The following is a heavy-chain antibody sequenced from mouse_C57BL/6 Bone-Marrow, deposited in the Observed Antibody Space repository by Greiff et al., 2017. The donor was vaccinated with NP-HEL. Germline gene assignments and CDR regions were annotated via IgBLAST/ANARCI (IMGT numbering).Heavy chain of an antibody. V-gene: IGHV14-4*01. CDR1: GFNIKDDY. J-gene: IGHJ3*01. Sequence: QLQQSGAELVRPGASVKLSCTASGFNIKDDYMHWVKQRPEQGLEWIGWIDPENGDTEYASKFQGKATITADTSSNTAYLQLSSLTSEDTAVYYCTRNWAWFAYWGQGTLVTVSA. CDR2: IDPENGDT. CDR3: TRNWAWFAY. D-gene: IGHD4-1*01.